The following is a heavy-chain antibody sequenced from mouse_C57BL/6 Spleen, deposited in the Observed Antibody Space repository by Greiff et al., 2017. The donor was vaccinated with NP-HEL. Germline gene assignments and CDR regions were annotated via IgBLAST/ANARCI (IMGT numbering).Heavy chain of an antibody. D-gene: IGHD2-1*01. CDR2: IHPNSGST. J-gene: IGHJ2*01. CDR1: GYTFTSYW. Sequence: QVHVKQPGAELVKPGASVKLSCKASGYTFTSYWMHWVKQRPGQGLEWIGMIHPNSGSTNYNEKFKSKATLTVDKSSSTAYMQLSSLTSEDSAVYYCARSPLWYLFDYWGQGTTLTVSS. V-gene: IGHV1-64*01. CDR3: ARSPLWYLFDY.